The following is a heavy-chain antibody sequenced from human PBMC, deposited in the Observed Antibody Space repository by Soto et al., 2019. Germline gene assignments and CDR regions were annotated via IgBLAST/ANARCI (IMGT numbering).Heavy chain of an antibody. D-gene: IGHD6-6*01. V-gene: IGHV1-18*01. Sequence: ASVKVSCKASGYTFTNYGITWVRQAPGQGLEWMGWISAYNGDTHYTQRLQGRVTMTTDTSTSTAYMELRGLRSDDTAVYYCARVRQIVGYFYYYMDVWGKGTTVTVS. CDR1: GYTFTNYG. CDR2: ISAYNGDT. CDR3: ARVRQIVGYFYYYMDV. J-gene: IGHJ6*03.